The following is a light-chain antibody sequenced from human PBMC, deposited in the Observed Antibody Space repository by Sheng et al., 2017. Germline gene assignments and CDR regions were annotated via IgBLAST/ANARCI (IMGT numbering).Light chain of an antibody. CDR2: EVT. CDR1: NSDVGRYNL. V-gene: IGLV2-23*02. J-gene: IGLJ3*02. Sequence: QSALTQPASVSGSPGQSITISCIGTNSDVGRYNLVSWYQQLPGKAPKFIIYEVTKRPAGVSNRFSGSKSGNTASLTISGLQAEDEADYFCCSYVDYSWVFGGGTKLTVL. CDR3: CSYVDYSWV.